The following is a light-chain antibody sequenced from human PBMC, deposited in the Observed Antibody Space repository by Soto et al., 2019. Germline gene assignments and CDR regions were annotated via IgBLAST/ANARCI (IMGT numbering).Light chain of an antibody. J-gene: IGKJ1*01. V-gene: IGKV1-5*01. Sequence: DIQMTQSPSTLSASVGDRVTITCRASQSISNWLAWYQQKPGTAPKVLIYHASNLQSGVPSRFSGSGTGTEFTLTIIHLQHDDFATYYCQKYNSYSFGQGTKVDIK. CDR1: QSISNW. CDR2: HAS. CDR3: QKYNSYS.